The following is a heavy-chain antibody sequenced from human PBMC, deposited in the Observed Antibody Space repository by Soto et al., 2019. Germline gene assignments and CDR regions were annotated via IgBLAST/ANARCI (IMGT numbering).Heavy chain of an antibody. CDR3: AKDLSSGYHDY. V-gene: IGHV3-23*01. Sequence: GVSLRLSCAASGFTFSSYAMSWVRQAPGRGLEWVSAISGSGGSTYYADSVKGRFTISRDNSKNTLYLQMNSLRAEDTAVYYCAKDLSSGYHDYWGQGTLVTVSS. D-gene: IGHD3-22*01. J-gene: IGHJ4*02. CDR2: ISGSGGST. CDR1: GFTFSSYA.